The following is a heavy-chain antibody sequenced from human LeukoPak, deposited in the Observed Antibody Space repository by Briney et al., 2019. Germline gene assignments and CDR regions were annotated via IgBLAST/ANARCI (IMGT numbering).Heavy chain of an antibody. CDR3: AREGYCSGGSCYFSSPSHDAFDI. CDR2: IYTSGST. J-gene: IGHJ3*02. V-gene: IGHV4-4*07. Sequence: SETLSLTCTVSGGSISSYYWSWIRQPAGKGLEWIGRIYTSGSTNYNPSLKSRVTMSVDTSKNQFSLKLSSVTAADTAVYYCAREGYCSGGSCYFSSPSHDAFDIWGQGTMVTVSS. D-gene: IGHD2-15*01. CDR1: GGSISSYY.